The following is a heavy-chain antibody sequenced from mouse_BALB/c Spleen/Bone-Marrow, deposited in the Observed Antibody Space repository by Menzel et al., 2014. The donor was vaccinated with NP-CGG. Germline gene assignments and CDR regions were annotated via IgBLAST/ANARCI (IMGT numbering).Heavy chain of an antibody. V-gene: IGHV1S135*01. J-gene: IGHJ2*01. Sequence: EVKLVDSGPELVKPGTSVKVSCKASGYAFTSYNIYWVKQSHGKSLEWIGYFVPYNGGTDYNQKFKGKATLTVDKSSSTAYMHLNSLTSEDSAVYYCARSGYGDYWGQGTTLTVSS. CDR1: GYAFTSYN. CDR2: FVPYNGGT. D-gene: IGHD2-14*01. CDR3: ARSGYGDY.